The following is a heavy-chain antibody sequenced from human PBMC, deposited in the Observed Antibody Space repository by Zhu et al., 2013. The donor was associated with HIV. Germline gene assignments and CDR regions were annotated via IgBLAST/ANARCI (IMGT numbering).Heavy chain of an antibody. CDR3: ARAPLSGTTPNYFYNGMDV. V-gene: IGHV1-18*01. J-gene: IGHJ6*02. CDR1: GYTFINYG. D-gene: IGHD1-7*01. Sequence: VHLVQSGAEVQKPGASAKVSCKASGYTFINYGISWVRQARGQGLEWMGWISVYNGNTDYAQKFQGRVTMTADTSTSTTYMELRSLKSDDTAVYYCARAPLSGTTPNYFYNGMDVWGQGTTVTVSS. CDR2: ISVYNGNT.